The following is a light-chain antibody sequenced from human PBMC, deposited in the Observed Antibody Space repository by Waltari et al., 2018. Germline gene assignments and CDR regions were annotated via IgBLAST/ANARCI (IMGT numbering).Light chain of an antibody. CDR3: MQALEAPLT. CDR1: QSLLYSNGYTY. Sequence: IVMTQSPFSLPVTPGEPASISCRSSQSLLYSNGYTYLDWYLQKPGQPPPPLIYLVSIRASGVPDRFSGSGSGTDFTLKISRVEAEDVGVYYCMQALEAPLTFGGGTKVEIK. V-gene: IGKV2-28*01. CDR2: LVS. J-gene: IGKJ4*01.